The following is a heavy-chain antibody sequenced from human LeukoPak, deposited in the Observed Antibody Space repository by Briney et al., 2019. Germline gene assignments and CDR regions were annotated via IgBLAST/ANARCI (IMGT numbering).Heavy chain of an antibody. CDR2: INGGGNTT. J-gene: IGHJ6*03. V-gene: IGHV3-23*01. CDR1: GFAFSSFA. CDR3: TKELHVAVAVADYYYFYMDV. Sequence: GGSLGLSCAASGFAFSSFAMGWVRQSPGKGLEWLSTINGGGNTTFYADSVQGRFTISRDNSKNTLYLHMDSLRPDDTAIYYCTKELHVAVAVADYYYFYMDVWGRGTAVTVSS. D-gene: IGHD6-19*01.